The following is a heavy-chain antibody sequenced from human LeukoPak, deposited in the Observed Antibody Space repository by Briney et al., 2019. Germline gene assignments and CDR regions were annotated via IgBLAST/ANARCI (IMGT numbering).Heavy chain of an antibody. D-gene: IGHD6-19*01. CDR3: ARLVQGQWLNNDY. Sequence: LETLSLTCTVSGDSISIYYWSWIRQPPGKGLEWIGYIYYGASTNYNPSVKSRVTISVDTSKNQFSLKLNSVTAADTAVYYCARLVQGQWLNNDYWGQGTQVTGSS. CDR2: IYYGAST. CDR1: GDSISIYY. J-gene: IGHJ4*02. V-gene: IGHV4-59*08.